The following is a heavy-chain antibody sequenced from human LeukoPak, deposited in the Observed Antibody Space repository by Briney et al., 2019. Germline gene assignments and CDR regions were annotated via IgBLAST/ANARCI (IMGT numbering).Heavy chain of an antibody. CDR3: ARPQPLVPVSSYFYHAMDV. V-gene: IGHV4-59*08. CDR2: THYSGSF. J-gene: IGHJ6*02. CDR1: GASISGSY. D-gene: IGHD3-9*01. Sequence: PSETLSLTCTVSGASISGSYWSWVRQPPGRGLEWIGFTHYSGSFNHNPSLGSRLTMSVDTSGNQFSLKLTSVTAADTAVYYCARPQPLVPVSSYFYHAMDVWGRGTTVAVSS.